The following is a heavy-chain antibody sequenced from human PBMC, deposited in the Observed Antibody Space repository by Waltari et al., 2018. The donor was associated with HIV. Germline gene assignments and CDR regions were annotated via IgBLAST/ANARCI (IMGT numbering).Heavy chain of an antibody. CDR2: IYYRGSP. J-gene: IGHJ5*02. CDR1: GDSISSSYYY. CDR3: ARHEPRNTWFDP. Sequence: QLQLQESGPGLVKPSETLSLTCSVSGDSISSSYYYWGWIRQPPGKGLEWIGSIYYRGSPSHNPSLKSRVTISVDTSKNQFSLKLSSVTAADTAIYYCARHEPRNTWFDPWGQGTLVTVSS. V-gene: IGHV4-39*01.